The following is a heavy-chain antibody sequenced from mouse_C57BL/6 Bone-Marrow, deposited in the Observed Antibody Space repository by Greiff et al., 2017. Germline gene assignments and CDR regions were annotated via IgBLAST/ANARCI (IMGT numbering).Heavy chain of an antibody. CDR1: GYTFTSYW. V-gene: IGHV1-50*01. CDR3: ARGGYYYFDY. Sequence: QVQLQQPGAELVKPGASVKLSCKASGYTFTSYWLQWVKQRPGPGLEWIGEIDPSDSYTNYNQKFKGKATLTVDTSSSTAYMQLSSLTSEDSAVYYCARGGYYYFDYWGQGTTLTVSS. J-gene: IGHJ2*01. D-gene: IGHD2-3*01. CDR2: IDPSDSYT.